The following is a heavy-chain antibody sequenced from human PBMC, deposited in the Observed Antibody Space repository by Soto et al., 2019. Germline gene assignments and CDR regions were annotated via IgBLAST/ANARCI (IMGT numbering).Heavy chain of an antibody. CDR1: GFTFSSYW. CDR2: INSDGSST. J-gene: IGHJ4*02. Sequence: PGGCLRLSCAAGGFTFSSYWMHWVRQAPGKGLVWVSGINSDGSSTSYADSVKGRFTISRDNAKNTLYLQMNSLGAEDTAVHYCASNTDGAYLDKWGQVTLVTVSS. CDR3: ASNTDGAYLDK. V-gene: IGHV3-74*01.